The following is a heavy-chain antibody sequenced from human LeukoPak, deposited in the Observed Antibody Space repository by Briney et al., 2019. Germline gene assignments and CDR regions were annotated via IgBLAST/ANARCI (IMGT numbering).Heavy chain of an antibody. CDR3: AKDRGPYPYFLDV. D-gene: IGHD1-26*01. V-gene: IGHV3-23*01. Sequence: GGCLRLACAASGFTVSSYAITSVRQARGEGLRWVSSVSGSGAHTYYAHSVKGRFTIYRDNSRHTLYVQMNSLRAERADICVCAKDRGPYPYFLDVWGKGTTVIVSS. CDR1: GFTVSSYA. J-gene: IGHJ6*03. CDR2: VSGSGAHT.